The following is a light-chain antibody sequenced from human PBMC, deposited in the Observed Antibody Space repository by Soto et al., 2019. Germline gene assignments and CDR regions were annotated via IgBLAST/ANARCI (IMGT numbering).Light chain of an antibody. CDR2: AAS. CDR1: QSVSSSY. CDR3: QLYGGSRPFT. V-gene: IGKV3-20*01. Sequence: EYVLTQSPGTLSLSPGERAALSCRASQSVSSSYLAWYQQKSGQAPRLLIYAASTRATGIPDRFSGSGSGTDFTLTISRLEPEDFADYYCQLYGGSRPFTFGPGTKVDIK. J-gene: IGKJ3*01.